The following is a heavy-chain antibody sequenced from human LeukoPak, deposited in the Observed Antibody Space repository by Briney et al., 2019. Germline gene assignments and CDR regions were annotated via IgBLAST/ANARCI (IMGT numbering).Heavy chain of an antibody. CDR1: GYTFTSYG. V-gene: IGHV1-18*01. D-gene: IGHD3-3*01. Sequence: ASVKVSCKASGYTFTSYGISWVRQAPGQGLEWMGWISAYNGNTNYAQKLQGRVTMTTDTSTSTAYMELRNLRSDDTAVYYCARVEWLYRIPDYWGQGTLVTVSS. J-gene: IGHJ4*02. CDR2: ISAYNGNT. CDR3: ARVEWLYRIPDY.